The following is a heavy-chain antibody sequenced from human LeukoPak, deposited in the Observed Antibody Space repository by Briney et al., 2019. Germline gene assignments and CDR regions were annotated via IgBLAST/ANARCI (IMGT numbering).Heavy chain of an antibody. D-gene: IGHD3-22*01. J-gene: IGHJ4*02. Sequence: PGGSLRLSCAAFGFTFSSYSMNWVRQAPGKGLEWVSYISSSSSTIYYADSVKGRFTISRDNAKNSLYLQMNSLRDEDTAVYYCARDLDLPMIVVSNGGWGQGTLVTVSS. V-gene: IGHV3-48*02. CDR1: GFTFSSYS. CDR2: ISSSSSTI. CDR3: ARDLDLPMIVVSNGG.